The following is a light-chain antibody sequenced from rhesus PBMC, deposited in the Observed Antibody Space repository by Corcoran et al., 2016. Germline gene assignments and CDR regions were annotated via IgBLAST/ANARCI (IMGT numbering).Light chain of an antibody. CDR2: TAS. V-gene: IGKV1-22*01. CDR1: QTISSW. CDR3: QQYTGTPPT. Sequence: DIRMTQSPSSLSASVGDTVTISCRASQTISSWLAWYQQKPGKAPTLLIYTASTCQTGVPSRFSGGGAGTDFTLTISSLQSEDFATYYCQQYTGTPPTFGRGTKVEI. J-gene: IGKJ1*01.